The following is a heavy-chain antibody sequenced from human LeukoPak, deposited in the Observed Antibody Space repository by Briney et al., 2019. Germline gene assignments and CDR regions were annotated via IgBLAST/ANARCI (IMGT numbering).Heavy chain of an antibody. Sequence: PGGSLRLSCAASGXSFSDHYMEWVRQAPGKGLEWVGRTRTKANGYTTEYAASVKGRFAISRDDSKSSLYLQMNSLKTEDTAVYYCARLFRYSGTYYLDYWGQGTLVTVSS. CDR2: TRTKANGYTT. D-gene: IGHD1-26*01. CDR1: GXSFSDHY. V-gene: IGHV3-72*01. CDR3: ARLFRYSGTYYLDY. J-gene: IGHJ4*02.